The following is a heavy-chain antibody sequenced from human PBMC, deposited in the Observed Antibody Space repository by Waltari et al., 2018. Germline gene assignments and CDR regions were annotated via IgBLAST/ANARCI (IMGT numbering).Heavy chain of an antibody. Sequence: QVQLQESGPGLVKPSETLSLTCAVSGYSISSGYYWGWIRQPPGKGLEWIGSIYHSGRTYYNRSLKSRVTIAGDTSKNQVSLKLSSVTAADTAVYYCARGGLWFGELLAESDWFDPWGQGTLVTVSS. D-gene: IGHD3-10*01. CDR1: GYSISSGYY. CDR3: ARGGLWFGELLAESDWFDP. J-gene: IGHJ5*02. V-gene: IGHV4-38-2*01. CDR2: IYHSGRT.